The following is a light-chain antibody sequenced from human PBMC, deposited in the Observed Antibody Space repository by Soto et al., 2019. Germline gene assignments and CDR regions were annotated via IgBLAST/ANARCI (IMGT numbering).Light chain of an antibody. CDR3: QQYGSSPT. V-gene: IGKV3-20*01. Sequence: EIVLTQSPGTLSLSPGERATLSSSASQSVSSSYLAWYQQKPGQAPRLLIYGASSRATGIPDRFSGSGSGTDFTLTISRLEPEDFAVYYCQQYGSSPTFGGGTKVEI. CDR1: QSVSSSY. CDR2: GAS. J-gene: IGKJ4*01.